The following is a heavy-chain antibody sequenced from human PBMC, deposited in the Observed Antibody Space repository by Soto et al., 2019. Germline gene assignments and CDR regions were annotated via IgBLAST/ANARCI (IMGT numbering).Heavy chain of an antibody. D-gene: IGHD6-13*01. CDR3: AKEIESSWLYYYYYGMDV. J-gene: IGHJ6*02. CDR2: IIPIFGTA. V-gene: IGHV1-69*13. CDR1: GGTFSSYA. Sequence: SVKVSCKASGGTFSSYAISWVRQAPGQGLEWMGGIIPIFGTANYAQKFQGRVTITADESTSTAYMELSSLRSEDTAVYYCAKEIESSWLYYYYYGMDVWGQGTTVTVS.